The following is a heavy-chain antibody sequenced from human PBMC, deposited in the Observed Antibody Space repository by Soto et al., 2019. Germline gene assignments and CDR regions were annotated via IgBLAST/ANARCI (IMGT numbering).Heavy chain of an antibody. CDR2: IIPILGIA. CDR3: AREQMIAGFDY. CDR1: GGTFSNYT. Sequence: QVQLVQSGAEVKKPGSSVKVSCKASGGTFSNYTISWVRQAPGQGLEWMGRIIPILGIANYAQKFQGRVTITADKSTSTAYMELSSLRSEDTAVYYCAREQMIAGFDYWGQGTLVTVSS. V-gene: IGHV1-69*08. J-gene: IGHJ4*02. D-gene: IGHD3-22*01.